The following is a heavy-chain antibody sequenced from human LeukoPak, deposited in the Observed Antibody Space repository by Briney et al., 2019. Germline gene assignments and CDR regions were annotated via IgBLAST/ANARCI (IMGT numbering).Heavy chain of an antibody. J-gene: IGHJ4*02. CDR2: IKKDGSEK. D-gene: IGHD6-13*01. CDR3: ARGLYSSTTYYFDY. Sequence: GGSLRLSWAPSGFTSSSYWMSWVRQAPGKGLEWVANIKKDGSEKYYVDSVKGRFTISRDNAKNSLYLQMNSLRAEDTAVYFCARGLYSSTTYYFDYWGQGTLVTVSS. V-gene: IGHV3-7*03. CDR1: GFTSSSYW.